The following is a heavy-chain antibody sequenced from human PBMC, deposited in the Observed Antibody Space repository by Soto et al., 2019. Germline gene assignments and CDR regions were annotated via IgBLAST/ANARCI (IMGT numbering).Heavy chain of an antibody. V-gene: IGHV5-51*01. Sequence: PGESLKISFKGSGYNFAGYLISWVRQMPVKGLELMGIIYPSDSDTRYRPSFQGQVTISADKSISSAYLQWSSLRASDTAMYYCARGGVSTRTFDYWGQRTPVTGSS. J-gene: IGHJ4*02. CDR1: GYNFAGYL. D-gene: IGHD3-3*01. CDR2: IYPSDSDT. CDR3: ARGGVSTRTFDY.